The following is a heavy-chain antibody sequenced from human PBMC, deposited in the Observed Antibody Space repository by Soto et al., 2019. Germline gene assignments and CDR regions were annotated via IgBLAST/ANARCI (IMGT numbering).Heavy chain of an antibody. V-gene: IGHV1-69*13. CDR3: GRINRPPQSWIVF. J-gene: IGHJ4*02. CDR2: IIPIFGTA. CDR1: GGTFSGYA. D-gene: IGHD6-13*01. Sequence: SVKVSCKASGGTFSGYAISWVRQAPGQGLEWMGGIIPIFGTANYAQKFQGRVTITADESTSTAYMELSSLRSEDTAVYFCGRINRPPQSWIVFRGQGILGTVSS.